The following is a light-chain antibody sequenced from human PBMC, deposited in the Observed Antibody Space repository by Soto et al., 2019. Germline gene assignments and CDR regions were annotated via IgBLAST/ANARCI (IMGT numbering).Light chain of an antibody. CDR3: SSYAGSNNWV. V-gene: IGLV2-8*01. Sequence: QSALTQPASVSGSPGQSITISCTGTSSDVGGYNSVSWYQQHPGKAPKLMIYEVSKRPSGVPDRFSGSKSGNTASLTVSGLQAEDEADYYCSSYAGSNNWVFGGGTKLTVL. CDR2: EVS. CDR1: SSDVGGYNS. J-gene: IGLJ3*02.